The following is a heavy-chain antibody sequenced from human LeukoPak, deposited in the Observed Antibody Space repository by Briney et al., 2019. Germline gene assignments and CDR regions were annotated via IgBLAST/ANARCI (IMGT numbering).Heavy chain of an antibody. J-gene: IGHJ5*02. V-gene: IGHV4-59*01. Sequence: SETLSLTCTVSGASISSYYWSWIRQPPGKGLEWIGYIYYTGTTKFNPSLRSRLTISLDTSSNQLSLKLNSVTAADTAVYFCASYSSGWFDPWGQGTLVTVSS. D-gene: IGHD2-21*01. CDR3: ASYSSGWFDP. CDR2: IYYTGTT. CDR1: GASISSYY.